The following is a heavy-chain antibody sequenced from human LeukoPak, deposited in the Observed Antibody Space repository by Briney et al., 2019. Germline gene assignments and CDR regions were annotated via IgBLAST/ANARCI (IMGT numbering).Heavy chain of an antibody. CDR2: INHSGNT. Sequence: SETLSLTCAVYGGSFSGYYWSWIRQPPGKGLEWIGEINHSGNTNYNPSLKSRVTISVDTSKNQFSLKLSSVTAADTAVYYCARRRYCSGGSCYALDYWGQGTLVTVSS. V-gene: IGHV4-34*01. CDR3: ARRRYCSGGSCYALDY. D-gene: IGHD2-15*01. CDR1: GGSFSGYY. J-gene: IGHJ4*02.